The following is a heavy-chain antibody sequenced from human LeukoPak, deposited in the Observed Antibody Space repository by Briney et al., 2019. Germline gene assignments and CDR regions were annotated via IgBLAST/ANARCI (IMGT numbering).Heavy chain of an antibody. CDR1: GFTFSDYY. D-gene: IGHD6-19*01. CDR3: AKGPSSGWPYYFDY. CDR2: ISGSGGST. Sequence: GGSLRLSCAASGFTFSDYYMSWVRQAPGKGLEWVSAISGSGGSTYYADSVKGRFTISRDNSKNTLYLQMNSLRAEDTAVYYCAKGPSSGWPYYFDYWGQGTLVTVSS. J-gene: IGHJ4*02. V-gene: IGHV3-23*01.